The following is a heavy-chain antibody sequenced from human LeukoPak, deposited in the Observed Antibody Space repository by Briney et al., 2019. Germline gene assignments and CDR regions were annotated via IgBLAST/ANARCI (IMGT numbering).Heavy chain of an antibody. Sequence: SETLSLTCSVSGGSFGSYYRSWIRQPAGKGLEWIGRIYTSGSTNYNPSLRSRATISVDKSKSQFSLKLTSVTAADTAVYYCARDLSYCSSTRCYAPYYFDYWGQGTLVTVSS. J-gene: IGHJ4*02. CDR3: ARDLSYCSSTRCYAPYYFDY. D-gene: IGHD2-2*01. CDR2: IYTSGST. V-gene: IGHV4-4*07. CDR1: GGSFGSYY.